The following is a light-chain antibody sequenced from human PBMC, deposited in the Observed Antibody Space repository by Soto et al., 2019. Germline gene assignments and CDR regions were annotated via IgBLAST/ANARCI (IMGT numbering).Light chain of an antibody. CDR2: AAS. CDR1: QGISNY. Sequence: DIQLTQSPSSLSASVGDRVTITCRASQGISNYLAWYQQKPGKVPKLLIYAASTLQSGVPSRFSGSGSGTDFTLTISSLQPEDVATYYCQKYYSAPPVTFGQGTRLEIK. V-gene: IGKV1-27*01. CDR3: QKYYSAPPVT. J-gene: IGKJ5*01.